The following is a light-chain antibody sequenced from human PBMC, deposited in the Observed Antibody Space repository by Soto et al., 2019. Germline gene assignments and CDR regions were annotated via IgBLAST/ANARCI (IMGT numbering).Light chain of an antibody. J-gene: IGLJ3*02. CDR2: SNN. CDR1: RFTVGRYS. Sequence: QSVLTQPPSASGTPGQTVIMSCSGTRFTVGRYSVNWYQQLPGTAPKLLIYSNNQRPSGVPDRFSGSKSGTSASLAISGLQSEDEADYYCAAWDDSLNGPVFGGGTKLTVL. CDR3: AAWDDSLNGPV. V-gene: IGLV1-44*01.